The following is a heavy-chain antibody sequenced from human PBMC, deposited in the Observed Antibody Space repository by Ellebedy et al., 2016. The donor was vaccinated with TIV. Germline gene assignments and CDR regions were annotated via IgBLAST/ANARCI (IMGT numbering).Heavy chain of an antibody. CDR3: ARDRIVVPDY. V-gene: IGHV3-33*01. CDR1: GFTFSSYG. D-gene: IGHD3-22*01. Sequence: GGSLRLXXAASGFTFSSYGMHWVRQAPGKGLEWVAVIWYDGSNKYYADSVKGRFTISRDNSKNTLYLQMNSLRAEDTAVYYCARDRIVVPDYWGQGTLVTVSS. J-gene: IGHJ4*02. CDR2: IWYDGSNK.